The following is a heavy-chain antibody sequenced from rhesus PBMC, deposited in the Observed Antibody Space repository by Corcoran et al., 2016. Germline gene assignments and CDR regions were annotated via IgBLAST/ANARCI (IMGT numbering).Heavy chain of an antibody. V-gene: IGHV4-106*01. Sequence: QVQLQESGPGLVKPSETLSLTCAVSGGSISDDYYWSWIRQPPGKGLEWIGYIYGSGGGTNYNPSLKNRVTISRATSKNQFARKMSSVTAADTAVYYCARDQGQFDYCGQGVLVTVS. CDR1: GGSISDDYY. J-gene: IGHJ4*01. D-gene: IGHD6-25*01. CDR3: ARDQGQFDY. CDR2: IYGSGGGT.